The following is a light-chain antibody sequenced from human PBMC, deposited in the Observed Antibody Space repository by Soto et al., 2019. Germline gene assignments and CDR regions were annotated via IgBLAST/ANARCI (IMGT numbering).Light chain of an antibody. CDR1: SGHSSYA. Sequence: QLVLTQSPSASASLGASVKLTCTLSSGHSSYAIAWHQQQPEKGPRYLMKLNSDGSHSKGDGIPDRFSGSSSGAERYLTISSRQSEDEADYYCQTWGSGPVIFGGGTKVTVL. V-gene: IGLV4-69*01. J-gene: IGLJ2*01. CDR2: LNSDGSH. CDR3: QTWGSGPVI.